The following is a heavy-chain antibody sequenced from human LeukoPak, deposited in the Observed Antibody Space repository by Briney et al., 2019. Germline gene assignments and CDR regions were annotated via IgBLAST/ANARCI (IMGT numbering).Heavy chain of an antibody. Sequence: GGSLRLSCAVSGFTLSSYWMHWVRQDSGKGLVWVSRISSDGSITTYADSVKGRFTISRDTAKNTLYLQMNNLRAEDTAVYFCASGIGDWGQGTLVTVSS. CDR1: GFTLSSYW. D-gene: IGHD3-10*01. CDR2: ISSDGSIT. J-gene: IGHJ4*02. V-gene: IGHV3-74*01. CDR3: ASGIGD.